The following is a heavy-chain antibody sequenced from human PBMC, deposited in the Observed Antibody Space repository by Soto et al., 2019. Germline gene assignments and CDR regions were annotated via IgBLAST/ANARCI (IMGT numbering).Heavy chain of an antibody. J-gene: IGHJ4*02. CDR2: IYSGGST. D-gene: IGHD3-16*02. Sequence: GGSLRLSCAASGFTVSSNYMSWVRQAPGKGLEWVSVIYSGGSTYYADSVKGRFTISRDNSKNTLYLQMNSLRAEDTAVYYCAKEKDYDYVWGSYRYTSDYWGQGTLVTVSS. CDR3: AKEKDYDYVWGSYRYTSDY. CDR1: GFTVSSNY. V-gene: IGHV3-53*01.